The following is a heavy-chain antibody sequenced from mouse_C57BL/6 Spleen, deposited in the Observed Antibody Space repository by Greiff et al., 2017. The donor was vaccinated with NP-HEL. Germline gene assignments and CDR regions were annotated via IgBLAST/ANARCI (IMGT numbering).Heavy chain of an antibody. CDR1: GYTFTDYY. V-gene: IGHV1-19*01. CDR3: ARRGEPFYYFDY. Sequence: VQLQQSGPVLVKPGASVKMSCKASGYTFTDYYMNWVKQSHGKSLEWIGVINPYNGGTSYNQKFKGKATLTVDKSSSTAYMELNSLTSEDSAVYYCARRGEPFYYFDYWGQGTTLTVSS. CDR2: INPYNGGT. J-gene: IGHJ2*01.